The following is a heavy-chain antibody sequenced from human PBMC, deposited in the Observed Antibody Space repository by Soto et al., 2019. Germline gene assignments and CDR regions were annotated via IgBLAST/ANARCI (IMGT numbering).Heavy chain of an antibody. CDR3: ARRSSYYSGDDY. Sequence: QVQLQESGPGLVKPSETLSLTCTVSGGSISSYYWSWIRQPPGKGLEWIGYIYYSGSTNYNPSLKSRVTISVDTSKNQFSLKLSSVTAADTAVYYCARRSSYYSGDDYWGQATLVTVSS. CDR2: IYYSGST. V-gene: IGHV4-59*01. CDR1: GGSISSYY. J-gene: IGHJ4*02. D-gene: IGHD6-6*01.